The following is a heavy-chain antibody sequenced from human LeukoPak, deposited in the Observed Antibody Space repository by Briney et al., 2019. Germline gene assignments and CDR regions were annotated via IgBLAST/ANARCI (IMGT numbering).Heavy chain of an antibody. D-gene: IGHD6-13*01. V-gene: IGHV1-46*01. CDR3: ARGVYIAAAQYGF. CDR1: GYTFTIYY. Sequence: ASVKVSCKASGYTFTIYYIHWVRQAPGQGLEWMGIINPSGGGTSYAQKFQGRVTMTRDTSTSTVYMDLYSLRSEDTAVYYCARGVYIAAAQYGFWGQGTLVTVSS. J-gene: IGHJ4*02. CDR2: INPSGGGT.